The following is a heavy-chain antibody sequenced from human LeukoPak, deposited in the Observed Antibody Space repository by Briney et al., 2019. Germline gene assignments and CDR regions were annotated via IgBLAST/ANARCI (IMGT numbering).Heavy chain of an antibody. CDR3: ATGGYDFGDNWFDP. CDR1: GGSISSSSYY. V-gene: IGHV4-39*07. D-gene: IGHD5-12*01. CDR2: IYYSGST. J-gene: IGHJ5*02. Sequence: SETLSLTCTVSGGSISSSSYYWGWIRQPPGKGLEWIGSIYYSGSTYYNPSLKSRVTISVDTSKNQFSLKLSSVTAADTAVYYCATGGYDFGDNWFDPWGQGTLATVSS.